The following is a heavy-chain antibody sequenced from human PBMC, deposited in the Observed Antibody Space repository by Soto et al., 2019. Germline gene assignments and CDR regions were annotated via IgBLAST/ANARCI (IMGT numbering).Heavy chain of an antibody. CDR2: ISGSGGST. Sequence: EVQLLGSGGGLVQPGGSLRLSCAASGFTFSSYAMSWVRQAPGKGLEWVSAISGSGGSTYYADSVKGRFTISRDNSKNTLYLQMNSLRAEDTAVYYCAKVLRFLEWLSHDAFDIWGQGTMVTVSS. V-gene: IGHV3-23*01. D-gene: IGHD3-3*01. CDR3: AKVLRFLEWLSHDAFDI. CDR1: GFTFSSYA. J-gene: IGHJ3*02.